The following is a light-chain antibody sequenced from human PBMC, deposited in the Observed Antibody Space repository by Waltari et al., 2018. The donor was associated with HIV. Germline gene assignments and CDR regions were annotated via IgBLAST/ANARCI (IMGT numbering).Light chain of an antibody. CDR3: SSYAGSNNWV. CDR2: AVS. V-gene: IGLV2-8*01. CDR1: SSDVGGYNS. J-gene: IGLJ3*02. Sequence: QSALTQPPSASGSPGPPVTISCTGTSSDVGGYNSVSWYQQHPGKAPKLMIYAVSKRPSGVPDRFSGSKSGNTASLTVSGLQAEDEADYYCSSYAGSNNWVFGGGTKLTVL.